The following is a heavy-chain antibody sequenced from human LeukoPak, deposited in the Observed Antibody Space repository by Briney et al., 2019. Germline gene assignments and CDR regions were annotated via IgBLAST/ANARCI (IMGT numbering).Heavy chain of an antibody. V-gene: IGHV3-23*01. D-gene: IGHD6-13*01. J-gene: IGHJ6*02. CDR2: ISGSGGST. Sequence: QPGGSLRLSCAASGFTFSSYAMSWVRPAPGKGLEWVSAISGSGGSTYYADSVKGRFTISRDNSKNTLYLQMNSLRAEDTAVYYCAKGYSSSWYYYGMDVWGQGTTVTVSS. CDR1: GFTFSSYA. CDR3: AKGYSSSWYYYGMDV.